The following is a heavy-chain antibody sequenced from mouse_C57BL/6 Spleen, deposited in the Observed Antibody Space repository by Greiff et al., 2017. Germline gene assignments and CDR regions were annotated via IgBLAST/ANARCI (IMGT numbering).Heavy chain of an antibody. J-gene: IGHJ1*03. CDR2: IHPNSGST. CDR1: GYTFTSYW. Sequence: VQLQQSGAELVKPGASVKLSCKASGYTFTSYWMHWVKQRPGQGLEWIGMIHPNSGSTNYNEKFKSKATLTVDKSSSTAYMQLSSLTSEDSAVYYCARPGGRGWYFDVWGTGTTVTVSS. V-gene: IGHV1-64*01. D-gene: IGHD3-3*01. CDR3: ARPGGRGWYFDV.